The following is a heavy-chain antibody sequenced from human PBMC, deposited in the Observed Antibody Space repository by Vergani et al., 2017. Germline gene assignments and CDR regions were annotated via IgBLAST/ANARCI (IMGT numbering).Heavy chain of an antibody. D-gene: IGHD2-2*01. CDR2: ISSNGGST. J-gene: IGHJ5*02. CDR3: ARDDCSSTSCLIDP. CDR1: GFTFSSYA. Sequence: EVQLVESGGGLVQPGGSLRLSCSASGFTFSSYAMHWVRQAPGKGLEYVSAISSNGGSTYYADSVKGRFTISRDNSKNTLYLQMSSLRAEDTAVYYCARDDCSSTSCLIDPWGQGTLVTVSS. V-gene: IGHV3-64D*06.